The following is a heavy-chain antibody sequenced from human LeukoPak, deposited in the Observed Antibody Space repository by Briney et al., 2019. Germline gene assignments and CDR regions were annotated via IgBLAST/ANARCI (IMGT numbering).Heavy chain of an antibody. CDR3: ATIAAAGTDFDY. CDR2: IYWNDDK. V-gene: IGHV2-5*01. Sequence: QSGPTLVKPTQTLTLTCTFSGFSLSTRGVGVGWIRQPPGKALEWLALIYWNDDKRYSPSLKSRLTITKDTSKNQVVLTMTNMDPVDTATYYCATIAAAGTDFDYWGQGTLVTVSS. J-gene: IGHJ4*02. D-gene: IGHD6-13*01. CDR1: GFSLSTRGVG.